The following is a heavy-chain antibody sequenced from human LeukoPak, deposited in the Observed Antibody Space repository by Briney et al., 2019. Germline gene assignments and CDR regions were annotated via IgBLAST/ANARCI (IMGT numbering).Heavy chain of an antibody. CDR1: GYTFTGYY. Sequence: GSVKVSCKASGYTFTGYYMHWVRQAPGQGLEGMGWINPNSGGTNYAQKFQSRVTMTRDTSISTAYMELSRLRSDDTAVYYCARGSLGIVTTAFDIWGQGTMVTVSS. V-gene: IGHV1-2*02. D-gene: IGHD7-27*01. J-gene: IGHJ3*02. CDR3: ARGSLGIVTTAFDI. CDR2: INPNSGGT.